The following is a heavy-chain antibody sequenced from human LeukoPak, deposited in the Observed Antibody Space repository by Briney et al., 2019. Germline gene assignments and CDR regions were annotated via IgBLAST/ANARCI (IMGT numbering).Heavy chain of an antibody. CDR1: GYTLTELS. D-gene: IGHD5-12*01. Sequence: ASVKVSCKVSGYTLTELSMHWVRQAPGKGLEWMGGFDPEDGETIYAQKFQGRVTMTEDTSTDTAYMELSSLRSEDTAVYYCARGKIVATPWGRENWFDPWGQGTLVTVSS. CDR2: FDPEDGET. CDR3: ARGKIVATPWGRENWFDP. V-gene: IGHV1-24*01. J-gene: IGHJ5*02.